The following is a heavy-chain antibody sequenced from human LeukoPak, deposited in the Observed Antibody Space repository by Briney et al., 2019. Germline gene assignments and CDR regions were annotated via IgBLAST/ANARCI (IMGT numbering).Heavy chain of an antibody. CDR3: SSTLDY. V-gene: IGHV3-23*01. J-gene: IGHJ4*02. CDR2: ISGSGGST. Sequence: GGSLRLSCAASGFTFSSYAMSWVRQAPGKGLEWVSAISGSGGSTYHADSVKDRFNNSRDNAKNSVYLQMNSLRAEDTAVYFCSSTLDYWGQGTLVTVSS. D-gene: IGHD2-15*01. CDR1: GFTFSSYA.